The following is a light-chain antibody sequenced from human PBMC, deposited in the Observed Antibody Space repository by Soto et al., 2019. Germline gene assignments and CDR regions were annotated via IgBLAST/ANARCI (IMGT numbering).Light chain of an antibody. CDR2: GPS. J-gene: IGKJ2*01. V-gene: IGKV3-20*01. CDR1: QSVDRSY. Sequence: EIELTQSPGTLSLSPGERATLSCRASQSVDRSYVAWYQQKPGQAPRLLIYGPSSRATGIPDRFTGSGSGTDFTLTLSRLEPEDFAVYSCQNYRHSSHTFGGGTKLEIK. CDR3: QNYRHSSHT.